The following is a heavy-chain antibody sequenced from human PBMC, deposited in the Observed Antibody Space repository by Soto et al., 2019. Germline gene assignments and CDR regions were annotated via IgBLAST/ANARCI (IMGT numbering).Heavy chain of an antibody. D-gene: IGHD3-22*01. Sequence: QVQLVQSGAEVKKPGSSVKVSCKASGGTFSSYAISWVRQAPGQGLEWMGGIIPIFGTANYAQKFQGRVTITADESTSTAYMELSSLRSEDTAVYYCARDLSGLNYDSSGYLRHAFDIWGQGTMVTVSS. V-gene: IGHV1-69*01. CDR2: IIPIFGTA. CDR1: GGTFSSYA. CDR3: ARDLSGLNYDSSGYLRHAFDI. J-gene: IGHJ3*02.